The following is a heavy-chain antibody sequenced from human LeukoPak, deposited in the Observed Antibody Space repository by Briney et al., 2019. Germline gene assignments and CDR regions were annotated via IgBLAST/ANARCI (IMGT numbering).Heavy chain of an antibody. V-gene: IGHV3-53*04. D-gene: IGHD3-22*01. CDR1: AFTVSTNY. J-gene: IGHJ4*02. CDR2: IYSGGRT. Sequence: PGGSLRLPCAASAFTVSTNYMSWLPQAPGKELEGVSAIYSGGRTNYAGYVKGSFTISRHNSKNTVDLQMNSLRAEDTAVYYCARVATPPKTYYDSSGYFLYFDYWGQGTLVTVSS. CDR3: ARVATPPKTYYDSSGYFLYFDY.